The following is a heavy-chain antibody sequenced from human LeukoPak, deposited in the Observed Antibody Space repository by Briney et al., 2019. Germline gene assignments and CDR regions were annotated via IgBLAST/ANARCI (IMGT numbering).Heavy chain of an antibody. J-gene: IGHJ4*02. CDR1: GYTFTSYV. V-gene: IGHV1-3*01. CDR2: INAGNGNT. CDR3: ARDPGPYSGSYLRYFDY. Sequence: ASVKVSCKASGYTFTSYVMHWVRQAPGQRLEWMGWINAGNGNTKYSQKFQGRVTITRDTSASTAYMELSSLRSKDTAVYYCARDPGPYSGSYLRYFDYWGQGTLVTVSS. D-gene: IGHD1-26*01.